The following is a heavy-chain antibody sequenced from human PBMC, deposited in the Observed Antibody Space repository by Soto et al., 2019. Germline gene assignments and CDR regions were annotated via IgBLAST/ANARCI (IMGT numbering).Heavy chain of an antibody. CDR1: GFTFSNYG. Sequence: QVQLVESGGGVVQPGRSLRLSCVASGFTFSNYGMHWVRRPPGKGQEGGAVISYDGSNKYYADSVKGRFTISRDNSKNTLYLQMNSLRAEDTAVYYCAKDVRPRYYYDTTGYYRDYWGQGTLVTVSS. CDR3: AKDVRPRYYYDTTGYYRDY. V-gene: IGHV3-30*18. CDR2: ISYDGSNK. D-gene: IGHD3-22*01. J-gene: IGHJ4*02.